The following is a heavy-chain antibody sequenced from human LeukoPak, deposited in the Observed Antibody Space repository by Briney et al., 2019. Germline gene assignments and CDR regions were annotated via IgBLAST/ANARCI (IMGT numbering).Heavy chain of an antibody. CDR3: ARSWDGPFFDY. Sequence: GGSLRLSCAASGFTFDDYAMHWVRQAPWKGLEWVSLISWDGGSTYYADSVKGRFTISRDNSKNSLYLQMNSLRAEDTALYYCARSWDGPFFDYWGQGTLVTVSS. CDR1: GFTFDDYA. V-gene: IGHV3-43D*03. CDR2: ISWDGGST. J-gene: IGHJ4*02. D-gene: IGHD5-24*01.